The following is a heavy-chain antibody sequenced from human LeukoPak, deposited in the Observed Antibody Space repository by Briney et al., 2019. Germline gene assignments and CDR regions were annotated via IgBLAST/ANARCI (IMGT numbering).Heavy chain of an antibody. CDR2: IYYSGST. CDR3: ARGEGHYYYGMDV. CDR1: GGSISSYY. Sequence: SETLSLTCTVSGGSISSYYWSWIRQPPGKGLEWIGHIYYSGSTNYNPSLKSRVTISVDTSKNQFSLKLSSVTAADTAVYYCARGEGHYYYGMDVWGQGTTVTVSS. V-gene: IGHV4-59*01. J-gene: IGHJ6*02. D-gene: IGHD1-26*01.